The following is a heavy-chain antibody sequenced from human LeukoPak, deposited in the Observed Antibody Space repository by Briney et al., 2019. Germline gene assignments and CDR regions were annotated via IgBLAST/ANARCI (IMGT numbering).Heavy chain of an antibody. CDR2: INPNSGGT. Sequence: APVKVSCKASGYTFTGYYMHWVRQAPGQGLEWMGWINPNSGGTNYAQKFQGWVTMTRDTSISTAYMELSRLRSDDTAVYYCARSELSSGWHFDYWGQGTLVAVSS. J-gene: IGHJ4*02. V-gene: IGHV1-2*04. D-gene: IGHD6-19*01. CDR3: ARSELSSGWHFDY. CDR1: GYTFTGYY.